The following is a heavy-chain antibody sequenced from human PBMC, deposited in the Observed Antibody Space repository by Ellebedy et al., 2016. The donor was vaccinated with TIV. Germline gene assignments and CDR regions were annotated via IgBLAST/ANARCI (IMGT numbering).Heavy chain of an antibody. J-gene: IGHJ4*02. CDR3: VRGSGYCTSNTYSDN. D-gene: IGHD2-2*03. Sequence: GESLKISCAASGFTFSSSWVHWVRQAPGKGLEWLANIKQDGSDKNYMDFVKGRFSISRDNSKNSLYLQMDSLTAEDTAVYYCVRGSGYCTSNTYSDNWGQGTLVTVSS. V-gene: IGHV3-7*03. CDR1: GFTFSSSW. CDR2: IKQDGSDK.